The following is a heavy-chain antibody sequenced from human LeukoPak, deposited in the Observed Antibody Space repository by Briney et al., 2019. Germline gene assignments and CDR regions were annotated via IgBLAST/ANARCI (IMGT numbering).Heavy chain of an antibody. CDR3: ARDGYSSSWPYYFDY. D-gene: IGHD6-13*01. CDR1: GYIFTTYG. J-gene: IGHJ4*02. V-gene: IGHV1-18*01. CDR2: ISSYNGNT. Sequence: ASVKVSCKASGYIFTTYGITWVRQAPGQGLEWMGWISSYNGNTNYAQNLRARVTMTTDTSTSTAYMELRSLRSDDTAIYYCARDGYSSSWPYYFDYWGQGTLVTVSS.